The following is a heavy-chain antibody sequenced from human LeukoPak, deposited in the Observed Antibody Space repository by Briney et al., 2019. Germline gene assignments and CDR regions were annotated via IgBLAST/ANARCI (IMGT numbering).Heavy chain of an antibody. CDR2: IFSGGST. D-gene: IGHD2-15*01. J-gene: IGHJ4*02. Sequence: AGGSLRLSCAASGFTVSSNYLSWVRQAPGKGLEWVSVIFSGGSTYYADSVEGRFTISRDNSKNTLYLQVNSLRAEDTAVYYCARDRCSGGSCYHDYWGQGTLVTVSS. V-gene: IGHV3-66*01. CDR1: GFTVSSNY. CDR3: ARDRCSGGSCYHDY.